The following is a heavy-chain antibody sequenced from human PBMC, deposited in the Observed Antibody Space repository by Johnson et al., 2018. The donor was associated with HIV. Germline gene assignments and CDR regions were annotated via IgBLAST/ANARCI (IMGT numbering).Heavy chain of an antibody. J-gene: IGHJ3*02. CDR1: GFTFDDYG. CDR2: INWNGAST. V-gene: IGHV3-20*04. CDR3: ARDPGNGGRPFDAFDI. D-gene: IGHD4-23*01. Sequence: DVQVVESGGGVVRPGGSLRLSCAASGFTFDDYGMSWVRQAPGKGLEWVSGINWNGASTGYADSVKGRFTISRDNSKNTLYLQMDSLRGEDTAVYYCARDPGNGGRPFDAFDIWGQGTMVTVSA.